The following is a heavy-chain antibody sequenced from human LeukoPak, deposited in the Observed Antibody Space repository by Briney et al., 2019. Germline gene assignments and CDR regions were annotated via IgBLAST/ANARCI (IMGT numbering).Heavy chain of an antibody. CDR3: ARREVQDTAMVDPVYYFDH. D-gene: IGHD5-18*01. CDR1: GGSISSNSYY. CDR2: IYYSGST. V-gene: IGHV4-39*01. J-gene: IGHJ4*02. Sequence: SETLSLTCTVSGGSISSNSYYWGWIRQPPGKGLEWIGNIYYSGSTYYNPSLKSRVTISVDTSMNQFSLKLSSVTAADTAVYYCARREVQDTAMVDPVYYFDHWGQGTLVTVSS.